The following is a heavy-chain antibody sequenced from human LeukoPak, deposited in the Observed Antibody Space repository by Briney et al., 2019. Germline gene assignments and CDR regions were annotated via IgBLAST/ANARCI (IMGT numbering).Heavy chain of an antibody. CDR3: ARSLRQYSSGYSP. Sequence: ASVNVSCKASGYTFTGYYMHWVRQAPGQGLEWMGWINPNSGGTNYAQKFQGRVTMTRDTSISTAYMELSRLRSDDTAVYYCARSLRQYSSGYSPWGQGTLVTVSS. CDR1: GYTFTGYY. CDR2: INPNSGGT. V-gene: IGHV1-2*02. J-gene: IGHJ5*02. D-gene: IGHD6-19*01.